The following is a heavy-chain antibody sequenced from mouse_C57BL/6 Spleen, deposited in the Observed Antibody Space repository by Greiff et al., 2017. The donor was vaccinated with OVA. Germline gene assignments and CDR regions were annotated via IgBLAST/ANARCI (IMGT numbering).Heavy chain of an antibody. CDR1: GYTFTSYW. Sequence: VQLQQSGTVLARPGASVKMSCKTSGYTFTSYWMHWVKQRPGQGLEWIGAIYPGSSDTSYNQKFKGKAKLTAVTSDSTAYLELSSLTKEDSAVYYCLLLRRSFDYWGQGTTLTVSS. J-gene: IGHJ2*01. V-gene: IGHV1-5*01. D-gene: IGHD1-1*01. CDR2: IYPGSSDT. CDR3: LLLRRSFDY.